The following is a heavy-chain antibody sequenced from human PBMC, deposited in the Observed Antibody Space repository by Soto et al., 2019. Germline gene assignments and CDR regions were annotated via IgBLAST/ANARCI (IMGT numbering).Heavy chain of an antibody. V-gene: IGHV1-2*04. J-gene: IGHJ4*02. D-gene: IGHD2-2*01. Sequence: ASVKVSCKDSGCTLTGYYGQWVRQATGQGLEWMGWINPNSGGTNYAQKFQGWVTMTRDTSISTAYMELSRLRSDDTAVYYCARDEYQLLSTYYFDYWGQGTLVTVSS. CDR3: ARDEYQLLSTYYFDY. CDR1: GCTLTGYY. CDR2: INPNSGGT.